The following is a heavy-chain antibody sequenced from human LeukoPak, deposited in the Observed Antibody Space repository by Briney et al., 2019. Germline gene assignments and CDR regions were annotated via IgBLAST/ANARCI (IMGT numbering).Heavy chain of an antibody. V-gene: IGHV3-7*01. CDR3: VRGSDS. CDR1: GFTLSNHL. CDR2: ISPDGIDK. Sequence: QPGGSLRLSCAASGFTLSNHLMNWVRQAPGKGLEWAANISPDGIDKYYVDSVRGRFTISRDNAKNSLYLQMSSLRAEDTAVYYCVRGSDSWGQGTLVTVSS. J-gene: IGHJ4*02.